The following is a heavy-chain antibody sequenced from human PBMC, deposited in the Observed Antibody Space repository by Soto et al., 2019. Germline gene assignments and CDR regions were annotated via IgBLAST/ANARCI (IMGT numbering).Heavy chain of an antibody. CDR2: FDPEDGET. CDR3: ATFPLYYYDSSGSHDY. CDR1: GYTLTELS. J-gene: IGHJ4*02. Sequence: ASVKVSCKVSGYTLTELSMHWVRQAPGKGLEWMGGFDPEDGETIYAQKSQGGVTMTEDTSTDTAYMELSSLRSEDTAVYYCATFPLYYYDSSGSHDYWGQGTLVTVSS. V-gene: IGHV1-24*01. D-gene: IGHD3-22*01.